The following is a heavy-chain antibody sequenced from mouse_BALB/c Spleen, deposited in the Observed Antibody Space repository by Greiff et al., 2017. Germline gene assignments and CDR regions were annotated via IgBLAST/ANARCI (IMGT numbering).Heavy chain of an antibody. CDR3: ARAYGYDPWFAY. CDR2: ISSGGST. V-gene: IGHV5-6-5*01. J-gene: IGHJ3*01. D-gene: IGHD2-2*01. Sequence: EVQGVESGGGLVKPGGSLKLSCAASGFTFSSYAMSWVRQTPEKRLEWVASISSGGSTYYPDSVKGRFTISRDNARNILYLQMSSLRSEDTAMYYCARAYGYDPWFAYWGQGTLVTVSA. CDR1: GFTFSSYA.